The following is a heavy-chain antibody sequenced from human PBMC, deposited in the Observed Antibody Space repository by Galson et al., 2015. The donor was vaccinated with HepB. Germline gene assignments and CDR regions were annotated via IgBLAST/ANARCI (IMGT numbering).Heavy chain of an antibody. Sequence: SLRLSCAASGSSFSAYTMNWVRQAPGRGLEWVSIITTTSSQIFYADSVKGRFTISRDDVGNSLFLQMNSLRAEDTAVYYCARRFLEWSTDAFDLWGQGTRVTVSS. CDR3: ARRFLEWSTDAFDL. V-gene: IGHV3-21*06. CDR2: ITTTSSQI. J-gene: IGHJ3*01. CDR1: GSSFSAYT. D-gene: IGHD3-3*01.